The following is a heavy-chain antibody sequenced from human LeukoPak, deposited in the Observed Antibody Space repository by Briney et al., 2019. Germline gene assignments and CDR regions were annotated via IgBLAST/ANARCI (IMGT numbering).Heavy chain of an antibody. Sequence: ASVKVSCKVSGYTLTELSMHWVRQAPGKGLEWMGGFDPEDGETIYAQKFQGRVTMTEDTSTDTAYMELSSLRSEDTAVYYCATGVTYYYDSSGYYDLDYWGQGTLVTVSS. CDR1: GYTLTELS. CDR2: FDPEDGET. CDR3: ATGVTYYYDSSGYYDLDY. J-gene: IGHJ4*02. V-gene: IGHV1-24*01. D-gene: IGHD3-22*01.